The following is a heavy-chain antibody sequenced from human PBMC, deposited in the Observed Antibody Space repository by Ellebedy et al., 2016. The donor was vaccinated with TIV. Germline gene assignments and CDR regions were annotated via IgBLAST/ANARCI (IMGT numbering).Heavy chain of an antibody. CDR2: ISSNGGST. D-gene: IGHD4-11*01. CDR1: GFTFSSYA. Sequence: GESLKISCAASGFTFSSYAMHWVRQAPGKGLEYVSAISSNGGSTYYANSVKGRFTISRDNSKNTLYMQMNSLRAEDTAVYYCAKTPVDYSIYGMDVWGQGTTVTVSS. CDR3: AKTPVDYSIYGMDV. V-gene: IGHV3-64*01. J-gene: IGHJ6*02.